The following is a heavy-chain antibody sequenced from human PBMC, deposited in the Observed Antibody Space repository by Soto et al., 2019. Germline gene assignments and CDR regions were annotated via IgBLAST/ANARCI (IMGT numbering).Heavy chain of an antibody. CDR3: ANLYDSSGYYLDY. D-gene: IGHD3-22*01. J-gene: IGHJ4*02. V-gene: IGHV3-23*01. CDR2: ISGSGGST. Sequence: GGSLILSCAASGFTFSSYAMSWVRQAPGKGLERVSAISGSGGSTYYADSVKGRFTISRDNSKNTLYLQMNSLRAEDTAVYYCANLYDSSGYYLDYWGQGTLVTVSS. CDR1: GFTFSSYA.